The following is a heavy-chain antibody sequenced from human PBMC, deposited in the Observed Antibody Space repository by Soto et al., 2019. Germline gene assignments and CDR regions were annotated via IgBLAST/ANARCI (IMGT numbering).Heavy chain of an antibody. CDR2: ISAYNGNT. Sequence: ASVKVSCKASGYTFTSYGISWVRQAPGQGLEWMGWISAYNGNTNYAQKLQGRVTMTTDTSTSTAYMELRSLRSDDTAVYYCARGSRITIFGVFPSTTQFDPWGQGTLVTVSS. V-gene: IGHV1-18*01. CDR1: GYTFTSYG. D-gene: IGHD3-3*01. J-gene: IGHJ5*02. CDR3: ARGSRITIFGVFPSTTQFDP.